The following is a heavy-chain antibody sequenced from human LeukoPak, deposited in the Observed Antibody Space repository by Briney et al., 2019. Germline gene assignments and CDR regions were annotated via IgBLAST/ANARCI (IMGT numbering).Heavy chain of an antibody. J-gene: IGHJ3*02. V-gene: IGHV3-23*01. CDR2: ISGSGGST. Sequence: PGGSLRLSCAASGFTFSSYAMSWVRQAPGKGLEWVSAISGSGGSTYYADSVKGRFTISRDNSQNTVYLQMNSLRSEDTAVYYCVRYTYERDAFDIWGHGTMVTVSS. CDR3: VRYTYERDAFDI. CDR1: GFTFSSYA. D-gene: IGHD3-16*01.